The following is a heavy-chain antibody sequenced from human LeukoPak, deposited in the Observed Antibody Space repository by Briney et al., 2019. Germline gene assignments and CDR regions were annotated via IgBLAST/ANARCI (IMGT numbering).Heavy chain of an antibody. Sequence: GGSLRLSCAASGFTFDDYGMSWVRQAPGKGLEWVSGINWNGGSTGYADSVKGRFTISRDNAKNSLYLQMNSLRAEDTAVYYCARTVKVVAATPFDYWGQGTLVTVSS. V-gene: IGHV3-20*04. CDR3: ARTVKVVAATPFDY. CDR1: GFTFDDYG. J-gene: IGHJ4*02. D-gene: IGHD2-15*01. CDR2: INWNGGST.